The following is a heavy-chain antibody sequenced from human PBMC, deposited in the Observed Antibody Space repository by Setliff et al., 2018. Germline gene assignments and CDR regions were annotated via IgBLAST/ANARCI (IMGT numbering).Heavy chain of an antibody. J-gene: IGHJ4*02. CDR1: GGSISSGSYY. CDR3: ARLASDYVWGSYRFSGFDY. V-gene: IGHV4-61*09. D-gene: IGHD3-16*02. Sequence: PSETLSLTCSVSGGSISSGSYYWTWIRQPAGKGLEWIGHIYTSGTTKYNPSLKSRVTISVDASKNQFSLKLSSVTAADTAVYYCARLASDYVWGSYRFSGFDYWGQGTLVTVSS. CDR2: IYTSGTT.